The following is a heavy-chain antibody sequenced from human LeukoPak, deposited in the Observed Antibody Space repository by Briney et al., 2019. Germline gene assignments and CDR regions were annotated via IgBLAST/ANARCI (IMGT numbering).Heavy chain of an antibody. CDR2: IYYSGST. CDR1: GGSISSGDYY. Sequence: SQTLSLTCTVSGGSISSGDYYWSWIRQPPGKGLEWIGYIYYSGSTYYNPSLKSRVTISVDTSKNQFSLKLSSVTAAGTAVYYCARVSGLGIVGGFDYWGQGTLVTVSS. D-gene: IGHD3-22*01. CDR3: ARVSGLGIVGGFDY. V-gene: IGHV4-30-4*01. J-gene: IGHJ4*02.